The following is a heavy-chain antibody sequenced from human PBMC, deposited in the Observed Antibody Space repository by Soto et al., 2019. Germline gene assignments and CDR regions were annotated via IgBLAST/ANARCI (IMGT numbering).Heavy chain of an antibody. Sequence: SETLSLTCTVSGCSISSSIYYWGWIRQPPGKGLEWIGSIYYSGSTYYNPSLRSRVTISVDTSKNQFSLKLSSVTAADTAVYYCARHLATTTSPDYYYYGMDVWGQGTTVTSP. CDR1: GCSISSSIYY. V-gene: IGHV4-39*01. CDR3: ARHLATTTSPDYYYYGMDV. J-gene: IGHJ6*02. CDR2: IYYSGST. D-gene: IGHD4-17*01.